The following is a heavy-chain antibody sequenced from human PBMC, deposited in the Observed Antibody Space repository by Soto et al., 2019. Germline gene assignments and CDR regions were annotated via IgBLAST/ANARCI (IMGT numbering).Heavy chain of an antibody. V-gene: IGHV1-3*01. J-gene: IGHJ4*02. CDR1: GYTFTSYA. CDR3: ARTDGSYYFDY. D-gene: IGHD2-15*01. CDR2: INAGNGNT. Sequence: QVQLVQSGAEVKKPGASVKVSCKASGYTFTSYAMHWVRQAPGQRLEWMGWINAGNGNTKYSQKFQSRVTITRDTSASTAYMELSSLRSEDTAVYYCARTDGSYYFDYWGQGTLVTVSS.